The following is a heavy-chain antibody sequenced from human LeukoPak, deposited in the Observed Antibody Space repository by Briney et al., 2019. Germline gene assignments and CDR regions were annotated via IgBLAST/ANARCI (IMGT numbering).Heavy chain of an antibody. V-gene: IGHV4-39*07. Sequence: SETLSLTCTVSGGSISSSSYYWGWIRQPPGKGLEWIGSIYYSGSTYYNPSLKSRVTISVDTSKNQFSLKLSSVTAADTAVYYCARGFRGYYGSGYYYYMDVWGKGTTVTVSS. CDR2: IYYSGST. CDR3: ARGFRGYYGSGYYYYMDV. CDR1: GGSISSSSYY. D-gene: IGHD3-10*01. J-gene: IGHJ6*03.